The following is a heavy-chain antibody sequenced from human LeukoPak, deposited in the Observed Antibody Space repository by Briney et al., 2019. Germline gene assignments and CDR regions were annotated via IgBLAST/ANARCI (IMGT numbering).Heavy chain of an antibody. J-gene: IGHJ3*02. CDR3: ASQYYYDSSGYYVDAFDI. D-gene: IGHD3-22*01. CDR1: GFTFSSYG. CDR2: IRYDGTDK. V-gene: IGHV3-30*02. Sequence: GGSLRLSCAASGFTFSSYGMHWVRQAPGKGLEWVAFIRYDGTDKYYADSVKGRFTISRDNAKNSLYLQMNSLRAEDTAVYYCASQYYYDSSGYYVDAFDIWGQGTMVTDSS.